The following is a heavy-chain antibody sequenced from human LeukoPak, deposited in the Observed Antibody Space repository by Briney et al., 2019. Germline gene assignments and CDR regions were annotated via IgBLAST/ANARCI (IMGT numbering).Heavy chain of an antibody. D-gene: IGHD1-26*01. CDR2: IEQDGSEK. J-gene: IGHJ3*02. V-gene: IGHV3-7*01. Sequence: GGSLRLSCAASGFTFSSYWMSWVRQAPGKGLEWVANIEQDGSEKYYVDSVKGRFTISRDNSKNTLYLQMNSLRAEDTAVYYCAEDRGGVGAVDAFDIWGQGTMVTVSS. CDR1: GFTFSSYW. CDR3: AEDRGGVGAVDAFDI.